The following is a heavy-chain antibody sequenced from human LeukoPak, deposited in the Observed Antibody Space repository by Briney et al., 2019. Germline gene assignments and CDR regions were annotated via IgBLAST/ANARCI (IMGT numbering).Heavy chain of an antibody. V-gene: IGHV1-18*01. CDR1: GYTFTNYG. D-gene: IGHD3-9*01. J-gene: IGHJ6*02. Sequence: ASVKVSCKASGYTFTNYGISWVRQAPGQGLEWMGWISGYNGNTNYAQKLQGRVTMTTDTSTSTAYMELRSLRSDDTAVYYCARASGPLDILTGYYPPYGMDVWGQGTTVTVSS. CDR3: ARASGPLDILTGYYPPYGMDV. CDR2: ISGYNGNT.